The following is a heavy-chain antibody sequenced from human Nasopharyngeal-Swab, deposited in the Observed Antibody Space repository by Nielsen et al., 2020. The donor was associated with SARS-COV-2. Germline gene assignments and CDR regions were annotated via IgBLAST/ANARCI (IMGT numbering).Heavy chain of an antibody. V-gene: IGHV3-30*18. CDR1: GFSFSNYG. CDR2: ISYDGGDK. J-gene: IGHJ6*02. Sequence: GESLKISCVGSGFSFSNYGMHWVRQAPGKGLEWVAIISYDGGDKHYADSVKGRFTISRDNSKNTLFLEMNSLRAEDTAVYYCAKDEGYYDFWSGYFPDRADYYYYYGMDVWGQGTTVTVSS. CDR3: AKDEGYYDFWSGYFPDRADYYYYYGMDV. D-gene: IGHD3-3*01.